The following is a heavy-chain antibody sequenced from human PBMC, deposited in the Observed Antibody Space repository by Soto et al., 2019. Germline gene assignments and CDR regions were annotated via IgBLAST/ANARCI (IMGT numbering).Heavy chain of an antibody. CDR2: ISLSSSYI. V-gene: IGHV3-21*01. D-gene: IGHD3-22*01. CDR1: GFTFSVYS. CDR3: VRYYDISGSYWYFDL. J-gene: IGHJ2*01. Sequence: EVQLVESGGGLVKPGGSLRLSCAASGFTFSVYSMNWVRQAPGKRLEWVSSISLSSSYIYYADSVKGRFTISRDNAKNSVYLQMNSLRDEETAVYYCVRYYDISGSYWYFDLWGRGALVTVSS.